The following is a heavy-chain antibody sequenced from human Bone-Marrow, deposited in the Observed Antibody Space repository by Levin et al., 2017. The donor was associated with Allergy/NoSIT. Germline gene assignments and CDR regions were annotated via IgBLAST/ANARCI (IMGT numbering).Heavy chain of an antibody. J-gene: IGHJ4*02. CDR3: AKAPGYSGYDFRRFGFDV. CDR2: IIYDGRQE. D-gene: IGHD5-12*01. V-gene: IGHV3-30*18. Sequence: GGSLRLSCTASGFTFKDYGMHWVRQAPGKGLEWVGIIIYDGRQEYYAESVKGRFTMSTDNSKNTLNLQINRLRAEDTAVYYCAKAPGYSGYDFRRFGFDVWGQGSLVTVSA. CDR1: GFTFKDYG.